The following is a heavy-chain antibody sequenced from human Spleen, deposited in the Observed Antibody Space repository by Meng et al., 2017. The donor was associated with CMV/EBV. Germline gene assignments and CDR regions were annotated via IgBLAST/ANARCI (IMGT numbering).Heavy chain of an antibody. Sequence: LSLSCAASGFTVSTNYMSWVRPAPGKGLEWVSVIYSGGSTYYADSVKGRFTISRDNSKNTLYLQMNSLRTEDTAVYYCASRLNWFDSWGQGTLVTVSS. CDR1: GFTVSTNY. J-gene: IGHJ5*01. CDR2: IYSGGST. CDR3: ASRLNWFDS. V-gene: IGHV3-66*02.